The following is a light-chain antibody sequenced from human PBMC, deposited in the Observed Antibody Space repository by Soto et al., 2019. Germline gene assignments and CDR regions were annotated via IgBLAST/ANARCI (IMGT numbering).Light chain of an antibody. J-gene: IGKJ5*01. V-gene: IGKV3-11*01. CDR1: QSVSSY. CDR2: DAS. Sequence: EIVLTQSPATLSLSPGERATLSCRASQSVSSYLAWYQQKRGQAPRLLMYDASNRATGIPARFSGSGSGTDFTLTISSLEPEDFAVYYCQQRANWPVTFGQGTRLEIK. CDR3: QQRANWPVT.